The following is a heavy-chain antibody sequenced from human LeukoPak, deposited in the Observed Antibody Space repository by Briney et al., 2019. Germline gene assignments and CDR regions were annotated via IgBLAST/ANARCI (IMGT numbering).Heavy chain of an antibody. J-gene: IGHJ4*02. CDR1: GYTFTGQY. V-gene: IGHV1-2*02. Sequence: ASVKVSCKASGYTFTGQYMHWVRQAPGQGLEWMGWINPNSGGTNYAQKFQGRVTMTRDTSISTAYMELSRLRSDDTAVYYCARESIVGATTLDYWGQGTLVTVSS. CDR2: INPNSGGT. CDR3: ARESIVGATTLDY. D-gene: IGHD1-26*01.